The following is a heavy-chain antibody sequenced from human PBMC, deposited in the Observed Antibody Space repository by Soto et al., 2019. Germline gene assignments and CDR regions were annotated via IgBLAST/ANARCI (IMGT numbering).Heavy chain of an antibody. Sequence: EVQLVESGGDLVQPGGSLRLSCAASGFTFSTYWMHWVRQAPGKGLLWVSRIKTDGTYATYADSVKGRFTISRDNAKNTLYLQMNSLRAEAAAGYYCDAGGSGYYANWGQGTLVTVSS. D-gene: IGHD3-22*01. J-gene: IGHJ4*02. V-gene: IGHV3-74*01. CDR2: IKTDGTYA. CDR3: DAGGSGYYAN. CDR1: GFTFSTYW.